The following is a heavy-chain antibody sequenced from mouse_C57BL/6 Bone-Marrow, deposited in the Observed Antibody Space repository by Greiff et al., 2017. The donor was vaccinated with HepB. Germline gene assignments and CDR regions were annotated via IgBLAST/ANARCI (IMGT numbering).Heavy chain of an antibody. V-gene: IGHV5-12*01. CDR1: GFTFSDYY. D-gene: IGHD3-1*01. CDR3: ARHGLSWFAY. J-gene: IGHJ3*01. Sequence: EVKLMESGGGLVQPGGSLKLSCAASGFTFSDYYMYWVRQTPEKRLEWVAYISNGGGSTYYPDTVKGRFTISRDNAKNTLYLQMSRLKSEDTAMYYCARHGLSWFAYWGQGTLVTVSA. CDR2: ISNGGGST.